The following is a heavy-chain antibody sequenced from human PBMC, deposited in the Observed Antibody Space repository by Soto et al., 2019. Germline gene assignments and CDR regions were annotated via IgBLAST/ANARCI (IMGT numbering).Heavy chain of an antibody. Sequence: QVQLVQSGAEVKKPGSSVKVSCKASGGTFSSYTISWVRQAPGQGLEWMGRIIPILGIANYAQKVQGRVTITADKSTSPSDLALSSLRSEDTDVYYCATSIAAPPGYYYYYMDVWGKGTTVTVSS. CDR3: ATSIAAPPGYYYYYMDV. V-gene: IGHV1-69*02. J-gene: IGHJ6*03. CDR2: IIPILGIA. CDR1: GGTFSSYT. D-gene: IGHD6-6*01.